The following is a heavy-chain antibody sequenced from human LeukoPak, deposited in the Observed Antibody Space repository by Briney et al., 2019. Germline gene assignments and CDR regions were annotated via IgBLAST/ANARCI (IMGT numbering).Heavy chain of an antibody. V-gene: IGHV3-7*03. D-gene: IGHD5-18*01. CDR2: IKQDGSEK. CDR1: GFTFSSYW. Sequence: GGSLRLSCAASGFTFSSYWMSWVRQAPGKGLEWVANIKQDGSEKYCVDSVKGRFTISRDNAKNSLYPRMNSLRAEDTAVYYCAREDTAILFDPWGQGTLVTVSS. J-gene: IGHJ5*02. CDR3: AREDTAILFDP.